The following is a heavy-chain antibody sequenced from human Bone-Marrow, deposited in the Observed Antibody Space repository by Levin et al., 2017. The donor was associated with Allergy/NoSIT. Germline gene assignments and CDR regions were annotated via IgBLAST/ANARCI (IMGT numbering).Heavy chain of an antibody. D-gene: IGHD1-26*01. CDR3: AKDSLSRGGYYVFDY. Sequence: AGGSLRLSCAASGFIFSSYAMSWVRQAPGKGLEWVSAISGSRDRIYYADSVKGRFTISSDSSKNTLFLQMNSLRAEDTAVYYCAKDSLSRGGYYVFDYWGQGTLVTVSS. CDR1: GFIFSSYA. J-gene: IGHJ4*02. V-gene: IGHV3-23*01. CDR2: ISGSRDRI.